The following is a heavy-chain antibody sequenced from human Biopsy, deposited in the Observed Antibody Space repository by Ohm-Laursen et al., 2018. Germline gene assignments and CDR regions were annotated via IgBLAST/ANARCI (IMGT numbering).Heavy chain of an antibody. CDR1: GYTFTNYG. D-gene: IGHD2-2*01. CDR3: ARGGTLVAVPTAVLHSFDI. CDR2: ISTYNGNT. V-gene: IGHV1-18*01. Sequence: ASVKVSCKASGYTFTNYGINWVRQAPGQGLEWLGWISTYNGNTNYAQNLQGRVTMTTDTSTSTAYMELRSLRSDDTAVYYCARGGTLVAVPTAVLHSFDIWGQGTMVTVSS. J-gene: IGHJ3*02.